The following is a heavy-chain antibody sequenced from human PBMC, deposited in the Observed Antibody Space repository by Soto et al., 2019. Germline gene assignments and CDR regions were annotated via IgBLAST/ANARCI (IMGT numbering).Heavy chain of an antibody. CDR3: ANQDYYDHYGMDV. CDR1: GFTFSSYW. V-gene: IGHV3-74*01. Sequence: GGSLRLSCAASGFTFSSYWMHWVRQAPGKGLVWVSRINSDGSSTSYADSVKGRFTISRDNAKNTLYLQMNSLRAEDTAVYYCANQDYYDHYGMDVWGQGTTVTVSS. J-gene: IGHJ6*02. CDR2: INSDGSST.